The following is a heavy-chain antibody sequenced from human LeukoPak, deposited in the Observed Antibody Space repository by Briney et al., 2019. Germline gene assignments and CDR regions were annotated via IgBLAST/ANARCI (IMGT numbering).Heavy chain of an antibody. CDR1: GYTFTSYY. V-gene: IGHV1-69*06. D-gene: IGHD3-9*01. J-gene: IGHJ4*02. Sequence: SVKVSCKASGYTFTSYYMHWVRQAPGQGLEWMGGIIPIFGTANYAQKFQGRVTITADKSTSTAYMELSSLRSEDTAVYYCARSDILTGYYKNYFDYWGQGTLVTVSS. CDR3: ARSDILTGYYKNYFDY. CDR2: IIPIFGTA.